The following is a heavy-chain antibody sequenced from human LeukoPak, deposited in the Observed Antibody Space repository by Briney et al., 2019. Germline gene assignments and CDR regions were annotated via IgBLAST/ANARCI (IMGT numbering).Heavy chain of an antibody. CDR3: ARASWVSSTDAVR. V-gene: IGHV3-23*01. CDR1: GLSFSSFA. Sequence: PGGSLRLSCVASGLSFSSFAMSWVRQGPARGLEWVSSIRGNGDTFYADSVKGRFTLSSDSSTNTVYFQLNNLRVEDTAIYYCARASWVSSTDAVRWGQGTLVTVSS. D-gene: IGHD3-16*01. CDR2: IRGNGDT. J-gene: IGHJ4*02.